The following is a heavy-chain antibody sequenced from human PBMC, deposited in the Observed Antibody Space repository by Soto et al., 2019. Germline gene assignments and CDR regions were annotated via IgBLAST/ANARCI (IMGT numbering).Heavy chain of an antibody. Sequence: SETLSLTCTVSGGSISTYYWTWIRQPPGKGLEWIGYINYRGNTNYNPSLKSRVTMSVDTSRNQFSLNLASVTAADTAVYYCTRGPRNWYFDLWGRGTLVTVSS. CDR3: TRGPRNWYFDL. CDR2: INYRGNT. CDR1: GGSISTYY. V-gene: IGHV4-59*01. J-gene: IGHJ2*01.